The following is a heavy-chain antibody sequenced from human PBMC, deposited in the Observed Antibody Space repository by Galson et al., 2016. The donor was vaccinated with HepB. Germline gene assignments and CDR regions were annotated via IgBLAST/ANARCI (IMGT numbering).Heavy chain of an antibody. CDR2: IYHTGTT. V-gene: IGHV4-34*08. CDR3: AKIREGYLPLDAFDV. J-gene: IGHJ3*01. Sequence: LRLSCAASGFTFNSYWMHRVRQSPGKGLEWIGEIYHTGTTNYNPSLKSRVTISVDTSKNWFSLRLSSVTVADTAVYYCAKIREGYLPLDAFDVWGRGTMVTVSS. CDR1: GFTFNSYW. D-gene: IGHD5-24*01.